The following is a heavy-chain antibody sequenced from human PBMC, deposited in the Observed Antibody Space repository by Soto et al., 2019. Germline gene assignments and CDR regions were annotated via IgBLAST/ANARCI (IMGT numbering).Heavy chain of an antibody. J-gene: IGHJ4*02. V-gene: IGHV5-51*01. D-gene: IGHD1-26*01. Sequence: PVVSMRISSRAAGYIGTSYLCGLVSQMTGKGLEWMGIIYPGDSDTRYSPSFQGQVTISADKSISIAYLQWSSLKASDTAIYYCAKPFTGGIYYMYCDYWGQGALVTGSS. CDR2: IYPGDSDT. CDR3: AKPFTGGIYYMYCDY. CDR1: GYIGTSYL.